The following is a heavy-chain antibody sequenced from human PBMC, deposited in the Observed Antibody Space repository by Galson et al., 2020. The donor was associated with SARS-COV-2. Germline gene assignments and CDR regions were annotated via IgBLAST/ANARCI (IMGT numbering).Heavy chain of an antibody. CDR3: ATGPPYCSSTSCGWFDP. V-gene: IGHV1-24*01. Sequence: ASVQVSCKVSGYTLTELSMHWVRQAPGKGLEWMGGFDPEDGETIYAQKFQGRVTMTEDTSTDTAYMELSSLRSEDTAVYYCATGPPYCSSTSCGWFDPWGQGTLVTVSS. J-gene: IGHJ5*02. CDR1: GYTLTELS. D-gene: IGHD2-2*01. CDR2: FDPEDGET.